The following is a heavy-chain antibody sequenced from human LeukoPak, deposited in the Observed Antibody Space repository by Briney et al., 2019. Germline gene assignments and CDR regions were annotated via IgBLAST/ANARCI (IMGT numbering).Heavy chain of an antibody. D-gene: IGHD3-3*01. CDR1: GFTFSSYA. CDR2: ITASGGST. Sequence: PGGSLRLSCAASGFTFSSYAMSWVRRTPGKGLEWVSGITASGGSTYHADSVKGRFTISRDNSINTLNLQMNNLRAEDTAIYYCAKGLGFWSGYYTPFDYWGQGSSVTVSS. J-gene: IGHJ4*02. V-gene: IGHV3-23*01. CDR3: AKGLGFWSGYYTPFDY.